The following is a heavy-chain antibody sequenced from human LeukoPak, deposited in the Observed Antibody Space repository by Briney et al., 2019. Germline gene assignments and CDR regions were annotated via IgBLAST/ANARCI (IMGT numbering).Heavy chain of an antibody. CDR1: GFTFSNAW. D-gene: IGHD2-2*01. CDR2: IKSKTDGGTT. V-gene: IGHV3-15*01. Sequence: GGSLRLSCAASGFTFSNAWMRWVRQAPGKGLEWVGHIKSKTDGGTTDYAAPVKGRFTISRDDSKNTLYLQMNSLKTEDTAVYYCTTLYCSSTSCHFDYWGQGTLVTVSS. CDR3: TTLYCSSTSCHFDY. J-gene: IGHJ4*02.